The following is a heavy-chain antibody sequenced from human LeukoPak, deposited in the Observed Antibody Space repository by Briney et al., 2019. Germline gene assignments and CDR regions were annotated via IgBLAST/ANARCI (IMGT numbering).Heavy chain of an antibody. CDR1: GYTFTSYY. D-gene: IGHD3-3*01. V-gene: IGHV1-46*01. Sequence: WASVKVSCKASGYTFTSYYMHWVRQAPGQGLEWMGIINPSGGSTSYAQKFQGRVTITRDTSTSTVYMELSSLRSEDTAVYYCARDSSRITIFGVVIINYFDYWGQGTLVTVSS. J-gene: IGHJ4*02. CDR3: ARDSSRITIFGVVIINYFDY. CDR2: INPSGGST.